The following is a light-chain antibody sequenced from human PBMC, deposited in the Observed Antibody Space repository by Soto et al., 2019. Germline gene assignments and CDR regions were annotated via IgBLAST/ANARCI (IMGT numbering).Light chain of an antibody. V-gene: IGLV2-14*01. CDR1: SSDIGGYNY. J-gene: IGLJ2*01. CDR2: DVS. CDR3: SSYATYSSDVL. Sequence: QSALTQPASVSGSRGQSITISCTGTSSDIGGYNYVSWYQQHPGKAPKLMIYDVSYWPSGVSNRFSGSKSGNTASLTISGLQAEDEATYYCSSYATYSSDVLFGGGTKLTVL.